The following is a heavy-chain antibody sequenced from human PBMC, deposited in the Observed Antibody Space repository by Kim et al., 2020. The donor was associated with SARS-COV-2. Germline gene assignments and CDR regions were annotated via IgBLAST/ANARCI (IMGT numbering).Heavy chain of an antibody. CDR2: IVRSGGTS. CDR3: SKDLPHATFEY. V-gene: IGHV3-23*01. Sequence: GGSLRLSCAASGFTFASYDMTWVRQAPGKGLEWVSGIVRSGGTSYYADSVKGRFTISRDNSKNTLYLQMNSLSADDTAVYYCSKDLPHATFEYWGQGTLVTVSS. CDR1: GFTFASYD. J-gene: IGHJ4*02.